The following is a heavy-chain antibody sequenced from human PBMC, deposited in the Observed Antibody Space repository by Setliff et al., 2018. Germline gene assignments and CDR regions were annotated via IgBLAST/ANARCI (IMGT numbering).Heavy chain of an antibody. D-gene: IGHD6-6*01. J-gene: IGHJ4*02. V-gene: IGHV3-23*01. Sequence: GESLKISCVASGFTFSAYGMSWVRQAPGKGLEWVSSVYNGNDEIKYADSVKGRFTISRDRSKNTVYLQMNRLRAEDTAVYYCAKRGHYSSSDGLSLDFWGQGTQVTVS. CDR1: GFTFSAYG. CDR2: VYNGNDEI. CDR3: AKRGHYSSSDGLSLDF.